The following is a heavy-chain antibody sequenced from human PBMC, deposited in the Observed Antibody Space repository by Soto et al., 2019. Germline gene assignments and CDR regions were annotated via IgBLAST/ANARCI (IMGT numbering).Heavy chain of an antibody. CDR2: INHSGST. J-gene: IGHJ6*02. Sequence: SETLSLTCAVYGGSFSGYYWSWIRQPPGKGLEWIGEINHSGSTNYNPSLKSRVTISVDTSKNQFSLKLSSVTAADTAVYYCARGPRYIVVVPAHSYYYYGMDVWGQGTTVTVSS. CDR1: GGSFSGYY. CDR3: ARGPRYIVVVPAHSYYYYGMDV. V-gene: IGHV4-34*01. D-gene: IGHD2-2*01.